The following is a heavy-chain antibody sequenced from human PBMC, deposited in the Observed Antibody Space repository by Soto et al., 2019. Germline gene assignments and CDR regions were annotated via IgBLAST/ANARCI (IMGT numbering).Heavy chain of an antibody. CDR2: INHSGST. J-gene: IGHJ6*02. Sequence: SETLSLTCAVYGGSFSGYYWSWIRQPPGKGLEWIGEINHSGSTNYNPSLKSRVTISVDTSKNQFSLKLSSVTAADTAVYYCARGPRYIVVVPAHSYYYYGMDVWGQGTTVTVSS. CDR1: GGSFSGYY. CDR3: ARGPRYIVVVPAHSYYYYGMDV. V-gene: IGHV4-34*01. D-gene: IGHD2-2*01.